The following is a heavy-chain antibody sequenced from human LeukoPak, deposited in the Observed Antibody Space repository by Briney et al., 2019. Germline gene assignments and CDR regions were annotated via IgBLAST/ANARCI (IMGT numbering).Heavy chain of an antibody. Sequence: GGSLRLSCAASGFTLSGYAMNWVRQAPGKGLEWVSSIGTRSSSIYNADSVKGRFTISRDNAKNSLYLQMNSLRAEDTAVYYCARESSGWTYFDHWGQGTLVTVSS. CDR2: IGTRSSSI. V-gene: IGHV3-21*01. CDR3: ARESSGWTYFDH. J-gene: IGHJ4*02. D-gene: IGHD6-19*01. CDR1: GFTLSGYA.